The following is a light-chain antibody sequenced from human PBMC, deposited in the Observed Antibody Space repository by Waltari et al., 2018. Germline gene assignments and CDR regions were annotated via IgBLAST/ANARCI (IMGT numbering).Light chain of an antibody. CDR3: QQRRNWPPT. CDR2: DTS. V-gene: IGKV3-11*01. CDR1: QDGGAF. J-gene: IGKJ2*01. Sequence: DIVFTQSPATLSLSPGERATLSCRASQDGGAFIAWYQQRPGQAPRLLIYDTSNRGSGIPTRFSGSGSVTDFTLTISSLEPEDFAHYYCQQRRNWPPTFGQGTSVE.